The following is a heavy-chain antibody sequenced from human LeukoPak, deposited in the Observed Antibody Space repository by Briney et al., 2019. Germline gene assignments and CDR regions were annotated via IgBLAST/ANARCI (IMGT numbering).Heavy chain of an antibody. J-gene: IGHJ3*02. CDR1: GYTFTSYY. D-gene: IGHD6-6*01. CDR3: ARFLAARRDAFDI. Sequence: ASVKVSCXASGYTFTSYYMHWVRQARGQGLEWMGIINPSGGSTSYAQKFQGRVTMTRDTSTSTVYMELSSLRSEDTAVYYCARFLAARRDAFDIWGQGTMVTVSS. V-gene: IGHV1-46*03. CDR2: INPSGGST.